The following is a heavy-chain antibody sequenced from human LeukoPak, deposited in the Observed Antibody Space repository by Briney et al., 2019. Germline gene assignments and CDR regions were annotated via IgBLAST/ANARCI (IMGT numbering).Heavy chain of an antibody. Sequence: GTSVKVSCKASGFTFTSSPLQWVRQPRGQRLEWIGWIVVGSGNTNYAQNFQERVTITRDMSTNTAYMELSSLRSEDTAVYYCARAPYYYDSSGYQIPGGDYFDYWGQGTLVTVSS. V-gene: IGHV1-58*01. J-gene: IGHJ4*02. CDR3: ARAPYYYDSSGYQIPGGDYFDY. D-gene: IGHD3-22*01. CDR1: GFTFTSSP. CDR2: IVVGSGNT.